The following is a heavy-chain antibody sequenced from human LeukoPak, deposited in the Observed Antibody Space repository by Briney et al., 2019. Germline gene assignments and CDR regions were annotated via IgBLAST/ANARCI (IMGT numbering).Heavy chain of an antibody. Sequence: SETLSLTCTVSGGSTSRYYWSWIRQPPGQRLEWLGYLYYSGSTTYNPSLKSRLTMSLDTSKNQISLRLISLTAADTAVYYCARLPGIAAIWGQGTLVTVSS. D-gene: IGHD6-13*01. J-gene: IGHJ4*02. CDR3: ARLPGIAAI. V-gene: IGHV4-59*08. CDR1: GGSTSRYY. CDR2: LYYSGST.